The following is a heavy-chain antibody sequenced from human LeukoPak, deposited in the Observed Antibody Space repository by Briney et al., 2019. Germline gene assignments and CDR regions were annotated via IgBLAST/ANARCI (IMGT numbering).Heavy chain of an antibody. Sequence: KTSETLSLTCTVSGGSISSYYWSWIRQPPGKGLEWIGYIYYSGSTNYNPSLKSRVTISVDTSKNQFSLKLSSVTAADTAVYYCARGDGFSYGCGPLYFDYWGQGTLVTVSS. V-gene: IGHV4-59*01. J-gene: IGHJ4*02. CDR2: IYYSGST. CDR1: GGSISSYY. CDR3: ARGDGFSYGCGPLYFDY. D-gene: IGHD5-18*01.